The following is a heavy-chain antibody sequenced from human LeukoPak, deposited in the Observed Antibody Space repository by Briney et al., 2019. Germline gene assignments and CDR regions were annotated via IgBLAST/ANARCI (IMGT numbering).Heavy chain of an antibody. Sequence: GGSLRLSCAASGFTFSDYYMSWIRQAPGKGLEWVSYISSSGSTIYYADSVKGRFTISRDNAKNSLYLQMNSLRAEDTAVYYCARDRDSGWYDFDYWGQGTLVTVSS. D-gene: IGHD6-19*01. CDR2: ISSSGSTI. V-gene: IGHV3-11*01. CDR3: ARDRDSGWYDFDY. J-gene: IGHJ4*02. CDR1: GFTFSDYY.